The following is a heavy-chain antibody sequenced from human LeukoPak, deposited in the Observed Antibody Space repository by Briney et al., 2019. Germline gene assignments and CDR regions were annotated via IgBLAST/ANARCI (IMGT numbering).Heavy chain of an antibody. J-gene: IGHJ4*02. CDR1: GFIFTSYG. D-gene: IGHD1-1*01. V-gene: IGHV3-33*01. CDR3: ARVEI. CDR2: IWYDESKT. Sequence: GGSLRLSCAASGFIFTSYGMHWVRQAPGKGLEWVAVIWYDESKTEYADSVKGRFTISRDVSKNTLYLQMNSLRVEDTAVYYCARVEIWGQGTLVTVSS.